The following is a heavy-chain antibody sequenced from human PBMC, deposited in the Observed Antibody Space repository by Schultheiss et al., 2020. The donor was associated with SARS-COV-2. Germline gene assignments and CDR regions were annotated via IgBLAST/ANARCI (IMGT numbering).Heavy chain of an antibody. CDR3: ARDLRSDSSGYYYYYYGMDV. CDR2: ISGSGGST. CDR1: GFTFDDYA. D-gene: IGHD3-22*01. Sequence: GGSLRLSCAASGFTFDDYAMHWVRQAPGKGLEWVSAISGSGGSTYYADSVKGRFTISRDNSKNTLYLQMNSLRAEDTAVYYCARDLRSDSSGYYYYYYGMDVWGQGTTVTVSS. V-gene: IGHV3-23*01. J-gene: IGHJ6*02.